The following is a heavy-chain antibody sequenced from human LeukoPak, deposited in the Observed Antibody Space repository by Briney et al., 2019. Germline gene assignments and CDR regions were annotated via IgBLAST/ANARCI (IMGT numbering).Heavy chain of an antibody. Sequence: PSETLSLTCTVPGGSINNYYWSWIRQPPGKGLEWIGYIFSSGSTNYNPSLKRRVTISVDTSNNRFSLTLTSVTAADTAVYYCARGHYDLNTWGQGTLVTVSS. CDR2: IFSSGST. V-gene: IGHV4-59*08. J-gene: IGHJ5*02. D-gene: IGHD3-3*01. CDR3: ARGHYDLNT. CDR1: GGSINNYY.